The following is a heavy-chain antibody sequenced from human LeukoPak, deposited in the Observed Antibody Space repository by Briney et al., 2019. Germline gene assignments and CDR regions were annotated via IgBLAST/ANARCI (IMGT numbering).Heavy chain of an antibody. D-gene: IGHD5-18*01. V-gene: IGHV4-59*12. J-gene: IGHJ6*02. Sequence: YXWXWXXQXXXXGLEWIGHVDYSGGTNYTPSLKRRVTISLDMSKNQFSLKVMYLTAADTAVYYCARGIRTGYGYWGQGTTVTVSS. CDR3: ARGIRTGYGY. CDR2: VDYSGGT. CDR1: YX.